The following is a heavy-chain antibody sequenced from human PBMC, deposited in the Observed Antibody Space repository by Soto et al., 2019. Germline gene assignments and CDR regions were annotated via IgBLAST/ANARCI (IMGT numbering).Heavy chain of an antibody. V-gene: IGHV3-48*02. CDR1: GFRFSDYS. D-gene: IGHD2-21*02. CDR3: ARLPKVSLVTA. Sequence: LVESGGGLVYPGGSLRLSCVASGFRFSDYSMNWVRQAPGKGLQWVSYISSSSDTTYYADSVKGRFTVSRDNAKNALFLQMNSLRDDDTATYYCARLPKVSLVTAWGQGARVTVSS. J-gene: IGHJ4*02. CDR2: ISSSSDTT.